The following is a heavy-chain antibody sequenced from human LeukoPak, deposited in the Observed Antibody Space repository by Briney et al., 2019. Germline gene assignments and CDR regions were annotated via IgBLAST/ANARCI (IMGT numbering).Heavy chain of an antibody. CDR1: GYTFTSYG. CDR2: ISAYNGNT. J-gene: IGHJ4*02. V-gene: IGHV1-18*04. CDR3: ARDLDQVLLWFGELLYY. Sequence: ASVKVSCKASGYTFTSYGISWVRQAPGQGLEWMGWISAYNGNTYYAQKLQGRVTMTRDTSISTAYMELSRLRSDDTAVYYCARDLDQVLLWFGELLYYWGQGTLVTVSS. D-gene: IGHD3-10*01.